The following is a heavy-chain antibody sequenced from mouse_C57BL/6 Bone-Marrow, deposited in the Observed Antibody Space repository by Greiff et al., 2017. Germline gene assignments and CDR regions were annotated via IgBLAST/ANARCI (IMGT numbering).Heavy chain of an antibody. V-gene: IGHV14-4*01. Sequence: VQLKQSGAELVRPGASVKLSCTASGFNIKDDYMHWVKQRPEQGLEWIGWIDPENGDTEYASKFQGKATITADTSSNTAYLQLSSLTSEDTAVYYCTTGFITTVVATPFAYWGQGTLVTVSA. CDR3: TTGFITTVVATPFAY. CDR1: GFNIKDDY. D-gene: IGHD1-1*01. CDR2: IDPENGDT. J-gene: IGHJ3*01.